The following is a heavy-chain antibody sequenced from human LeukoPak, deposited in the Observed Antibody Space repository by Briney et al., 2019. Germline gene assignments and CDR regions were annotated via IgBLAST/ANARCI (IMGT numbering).Heavy chain of an antibody. CDR3: ATGRSPTIAVAAHDY. J-gene: IGHJ4*02. CDR1: GFTFSSYG. Sequence: SGGSLRLSCAASGFTFSSYGMHWVRQAPGKGLEWVAVIWYDGSNKYYADSVKGRFTISRDNSKNTLYLQMNSLRAEDTAVYYCATGRSPTIAVAAHDYWGQGTLVTVSS. CDR2: IWYDGSNK. V-gene: IGHV3-30*02. D-gene: IGHD6-19*01.